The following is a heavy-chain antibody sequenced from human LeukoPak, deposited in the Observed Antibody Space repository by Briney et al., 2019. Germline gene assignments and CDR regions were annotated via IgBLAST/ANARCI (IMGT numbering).Heavy chain of an antibody. J-gene: IGHJ5*02. V-gene: IGHV4-30-4*07. CDR2: IHDSGST. CDR3: ARHPLYYYGSGSYQANWFDP. CDR1: GDSISSGGYS. D-gene: IGHD3-10*01. Sequence: SETLSLTCAVSGDSISSGGYSWSWIRQTPGKGLEWIAYIHDSGSTYNNPSLKSRLSISIDTSKNQFSLKLSSVTAADTAVYYCARHPLYYYGSGSYQANWFDPWGQGTLVTVSS.